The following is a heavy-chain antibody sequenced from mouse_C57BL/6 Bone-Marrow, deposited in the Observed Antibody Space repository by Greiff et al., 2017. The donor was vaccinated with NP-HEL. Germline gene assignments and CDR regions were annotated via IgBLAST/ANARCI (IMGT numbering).Heavy chain of an antibody. J-gene: IGHJ1*03. Sequence: EVKLQESGPGLVKPSQSLSLTCSVTGYSITSGYYWNWIRQFPGNKLEWMGYISYDGSNNSNPSLKNRISITRDTSKNQFFLKLNSVTTEDTATYDGARDRYYGSSPWWCDVWGTGTTVTVSS. D-gene: IGHD1-1*01. CDR2: ISYDGSN. CDR1: GYSITSGYY. CDR3: ARDRYYGSSPWWCDV. V-gene: IGHV3-6*01.